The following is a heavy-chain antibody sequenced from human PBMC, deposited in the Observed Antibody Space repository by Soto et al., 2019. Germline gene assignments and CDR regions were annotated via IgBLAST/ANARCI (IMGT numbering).Heavy chain of an antibody. CDR2: INSDGNKT. J-gene: IGHJ4*02. Sequence: PGGSLRLSCAASGFIFSTFWMHWVRQAPGKGLEWVSRINSDGNKTTYADSVKGRFTISRDNAKNTVYLQMNSLRGEDTAVYYCARGIGVGRYCSSTSCLYSRYGPRFDYWGQGTLVTVSS. V-gene: IGHV3-74*01. CDR3: ARGIGVGRYCSSTSCLYSRYGPRFDY. CDR1: GFIFSTFW. D-gene: IGHD2-2*01.